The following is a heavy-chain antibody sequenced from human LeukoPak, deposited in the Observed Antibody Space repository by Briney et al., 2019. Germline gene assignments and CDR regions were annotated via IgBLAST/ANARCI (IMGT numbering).Heavy chain of an antibody. CDR1: GFTFSSYA. CDR2: ISGSGGST. D-gene: IGHD3-22*01. V-gene: IGHV3-23*01. CDR3: AKVVSRYYYSSGPWGY. Sequence: PGGSLRLSCAASGFTFSSYAMSWVRQAPGKGLEWVSAISGSGGSTYYADSVKGRFTISRDNSKNTLYLQMNSLRAEDTAVYYCAKVVSRYYYSSGPWGYWGQGTLVTVLS. J-gene: IGHJ4*02.